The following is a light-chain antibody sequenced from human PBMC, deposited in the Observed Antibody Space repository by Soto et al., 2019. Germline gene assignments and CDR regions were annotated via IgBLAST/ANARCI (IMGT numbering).Light chain of an antibody. V-gene: IGKV3-20*01. CDR3: QHYGTSLWT. J-gene: IGKJ1*01. CDR1: QSVSSSF. Sequence: EIMLTQSPGTLSLSPGERATLSCRASQSVSSSFLAWYQQKPGQAPRLLISGASIRATGIPDRFSGSGSGTDFTRTISRLEPEDFARYLCQHYGTSLWTFGQGTKVEIK. CDR2: GAS.